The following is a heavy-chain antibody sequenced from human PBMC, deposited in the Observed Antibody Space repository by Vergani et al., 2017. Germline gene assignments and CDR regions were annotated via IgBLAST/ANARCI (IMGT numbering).Heavy chain of an antibody. J-gene: IGHJ6*02. CDR1: GGSISSYY. D-gene: IGHD2-15*01. Sequence: QVQLQESGPGLVKPSETLSLTCTVSGGSISSYYWSWIRQPPGKGLEWIGYIYYSGSTNYNPSLKSRVTISVDTSKNQFSLKLSSVTAADTAVYYCAREGPIVVVVAADPYYYGMDVWGQGTTVTVSS. CDR2: IYYSGST. CDR3: AREGPIVVVVAADPYYYGMDV. V-gene: IGHV4-59*01.